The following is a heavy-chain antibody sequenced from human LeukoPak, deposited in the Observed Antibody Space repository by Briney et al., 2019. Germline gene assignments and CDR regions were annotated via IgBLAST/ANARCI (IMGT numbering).Heavy chain of an antibody. Sequence: GGSLRLSCEASGFTFSDYRMHWVRQAPGKGLVWVSHTNSDGSSTSYADSVKGRFTISRDNAKNTLYLQLNSLRAEDTAVYYCARVMYYYDSSGYYHYWYFDLWGRGTLVTVSS. CDR1: GFTFSDYR. J-gene: IGHJ2*01. CDR2: TNSDGSST. D-gene: IGHD3-22*01. CDR3: ARVMYYYDSSGYYHYWYFDL. V-gene: IGHV3-74*01.